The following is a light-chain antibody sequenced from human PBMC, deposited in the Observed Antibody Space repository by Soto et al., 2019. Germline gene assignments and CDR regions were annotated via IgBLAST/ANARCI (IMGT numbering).Light chain of an antibody. J-gene: IGKJ1*01. V-gene: IGKV3-15*01. CDR3: QQYNNWWT. CDR1: QSVSSN. Sequence: ELVMTQSTATLYVSQGERATLSCRASQSVSSNLACYQQKPGQAPSLLIYSASTRATGIPDRFSGSGSGTEVTLTINSLQSDDVAVYYCQQYNNWWTFGQGTKVESK. CDR2: SAS.